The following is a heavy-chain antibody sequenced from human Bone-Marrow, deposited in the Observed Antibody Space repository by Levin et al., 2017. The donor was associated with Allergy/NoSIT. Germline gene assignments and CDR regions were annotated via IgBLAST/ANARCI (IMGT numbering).Heavy chain of an antibody. J-gene: IGHJ4*02. D-gene: IGHD5-18*01. CDR2: ISSSSSYI. Sequence: PGGSLRLSCAASGFTFSSYSMNWVRQAPGKGLEWVSSISSSSSYIYYADSVKGRFTISRDNAKNSLYLQMNSLRAEDTAVYYCARDGIVDTAMVTHPFDYWGQGTLVTVSS. V-gene: IGHV3-21*01. CDR1: GFTFSSYS. CDR3: ARDGIVDTAMVTHPFDY.